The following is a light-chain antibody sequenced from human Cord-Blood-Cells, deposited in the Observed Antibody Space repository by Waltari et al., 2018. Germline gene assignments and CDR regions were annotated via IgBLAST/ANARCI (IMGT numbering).Light chain of an antibody. V-gene: IGKV3-15*01. CDR3: QQYNNWPYT. Sequence: EIVMTQSPATLSVSPGARATLYCRASQSVSSNLAWYQQKPGQAPRLLIYGASTRATGIPARFSGSGSGTEFTLTISSLQSEDFAVYYCQQYNNWPYTFGQGTKLEIK. CDR1: QSVSSN. CDR2: GAS. J-gene: IGKJ2*01.